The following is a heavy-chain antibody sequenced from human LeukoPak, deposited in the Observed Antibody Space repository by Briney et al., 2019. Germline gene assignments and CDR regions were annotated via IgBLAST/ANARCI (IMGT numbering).Heavy chain of an antibody. V-gene: IGHV4-59*01. J-gene: IGHJ4*02. CDR3: ARLGYYYDSSGYSYYFDY. CDR1: GGSISSYY. CDR2: IYYSGST. Sequence: RTSEAPSLTCTVSGGSISSYYWSWIRQPPGKGLEWIGYIYYSGSTNYNPSLKSRVTISVDTSKNQFSLKLSSVTAADTAVYYCARLGYYYDSSGYSYYFDYWGQGTLVTVSS. D-gene: IGHD3-22*01.